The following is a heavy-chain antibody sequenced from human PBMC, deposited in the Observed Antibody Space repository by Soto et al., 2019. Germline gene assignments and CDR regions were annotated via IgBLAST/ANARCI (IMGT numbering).Heavy chain of an antibody. V-gene: IGHV3-48*02. CDR3: AREVRDTAVADFDY. CDR1: GFTFSSYS. J-gene: IGHJ4*02. CDR2: ISSSISTM. D-gene: IGHD5-18*01. Sequence: EVQLVESGGGLVQPGGSLRPPCAPSGFTFSSYSMNWFRKEPGKGLEWLSYISSSISTMHYADSVKGRFTISRDNAKNSLYLQINSLRDEDTAVYYCAREVRDTAVADFDYWGQGTLVTVSS.